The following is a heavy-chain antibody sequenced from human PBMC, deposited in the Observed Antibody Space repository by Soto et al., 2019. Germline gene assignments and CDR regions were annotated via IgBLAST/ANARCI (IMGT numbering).Heavy chain of an antibody. V-gene: IGHV3-33*01. Sequence: GGSLRLSCAASGFTFSSYGMHWVRQAPGKGLEWVAVIWYDGSNKYYADSVKGRFTISRDNSKNTLYLQMNSLRAEDTAVYYCARGGDGLNGYYYYYGMDVWGQGTTVTVSS. J-gene: IGHJ6*02. CDR2: IWYDGSNK. CDR3: ARGGDGLNGYYYYYGMDV. D-gene: IGHD1-1*01. CDR1: GFTFSSYG.